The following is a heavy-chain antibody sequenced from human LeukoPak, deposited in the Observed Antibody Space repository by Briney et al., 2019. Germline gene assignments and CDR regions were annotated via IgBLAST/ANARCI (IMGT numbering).Heavy chain of an antibody. J-gene: IGHJ6*02. CDR3: AKDSSGWSWDYYYGMDV. CDR1: GFTFSSYS. V-gene: IGHV3-48*01. Sequence: GGSLRLSCAASGFTFSSYSMNWVRQAPGKGLEWVSYISSSSSTIYYADSVKGRFTISRDNAKNSLYLQMNSLRAEDTAVYYCAKDSSGWSWDYYYGMDVWGQGTTVTVSS. D-gene: IGHD6-19*01. CDR2: ISSSSSTI.